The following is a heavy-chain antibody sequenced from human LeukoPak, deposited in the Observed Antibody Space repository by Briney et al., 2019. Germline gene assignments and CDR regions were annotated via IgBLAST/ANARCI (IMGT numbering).Heavy chain of an antibody. Sequence: SVKVSCKASGGTFSSYAISWVRQAPGQGLEWMGRIIPIFGIANYGQKFQGRVTITADKSTSTAYMELSSLRSEDTAVYYCARVGAWIQFDPWGQGTLVTVSS. CDR2: IIPIFGIA. V-gene: IGHV1-69*04. CDR1: GGTFSSYA. J-gene: IGHJ5*02. D-gene: IGHD5-18*01. CDR3: ARVGAWIQFDP.